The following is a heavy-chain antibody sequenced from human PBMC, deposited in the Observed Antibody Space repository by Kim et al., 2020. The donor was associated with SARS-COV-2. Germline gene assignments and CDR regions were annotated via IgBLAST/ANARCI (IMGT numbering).Heavy chain of an antibody. Sequence: GGSLRLSCAASGFTFSRFAIHWVRQAPGKGLEWVALISYDGSNKYYADSVKGRFTISRDNSKNTLYLQMNSLRAEDTAVYYCARGGIQLWLAPPLDYWGQGTLVTVSS. CDR2: ISYDGSNK. CDR1: GFTFSRFA. J-gene: IGHJ4*02. V-gene: IGHV3-30*04. CDR3: ARGGIQLWLAPPLDY. D-gene: IGHD5-18*01.